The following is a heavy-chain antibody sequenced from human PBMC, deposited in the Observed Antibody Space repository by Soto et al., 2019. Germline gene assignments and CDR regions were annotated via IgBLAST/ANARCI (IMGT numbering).Heavy chain of an antibody. CDR3: ARDLVVLRFLEWHHSYYYYGMDV. Sequence: GGSLRLSCTASGLPFSSYAMHWVRQAPGKGLEWVAVISYDGSNKYYADSVKGRFTISRDNSKNTLYLQMNSLRAEDTAVYYCARDLVVLRFLEWHHSYYYYGMDVWGQGTTVTVSS. D-gene: IGHD3-3*01. CDR2: ISYDGSNK. V-gene: IGHV3-30-3*01. J-gene: IGHJ6*02. CDR1: GLPFSSYA.